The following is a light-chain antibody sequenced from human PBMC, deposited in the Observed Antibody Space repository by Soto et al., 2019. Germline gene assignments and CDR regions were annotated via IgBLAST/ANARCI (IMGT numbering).Light chain of an antibody. Sequence: QSVLTQPASVSGSPGQSITISCTGTSSDVGGYNYVSWYQQHPGKAPKFMIYDVSNRPSGVSNCFSGSKSGNTASLTISGLQAEDEADYYCSSYTSSSTLVFGGGTKLTVL. J-gene: IGLJ2*01. V-gene: IGLV2-14*01. CDR3: SSYTSSSTLV. CDR2: DVS. CDR1: SSDVGGYNY.